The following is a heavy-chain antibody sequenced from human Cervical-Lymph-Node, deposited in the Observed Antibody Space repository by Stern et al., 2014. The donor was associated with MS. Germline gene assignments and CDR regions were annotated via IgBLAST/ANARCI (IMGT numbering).Heavy chain of an antibody. CDR3: ASSCSSTSCYVGYYGMDV. J-gene: IGHJ6*02. D-gene: IGHD2-2*01. CDR2: ISSNSTYM. V-gene: IGHV3-21*01. Sequence: EVQLLESGGGLVKPGGSLRLSCAASGFTFSTYSMNWVRQTPGKGLEWVSSISSNSTYMYYADSVKGRFTISRDNAKNSLYLQMNSLRAEDTAVYYCASSCSSTSCYVGYYGMDVWGQGTTVTVSS. CDR1: GFTFSTYS.